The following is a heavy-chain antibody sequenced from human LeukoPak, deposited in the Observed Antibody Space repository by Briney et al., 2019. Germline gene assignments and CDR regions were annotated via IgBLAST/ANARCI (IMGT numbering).Heavy chain of an antibody. CDR3: ARWVNNCGNGCYFDY. Sequence: PGGSLTLSCAASGFTVSSNYMPGVRQAPGKGLDWVSGIYRGGNTYYSDSVTGRFTISRDNSRNTVYLQMNSLRAEDTAVYYCARWVNNCGNGCYFDYWGQGILVTVSS. D-gene: IGHD2-21*01. CDR1: GFTVSSNY. CDR2: IYRGGNT. V-gene: IGHV3-66*01. J-gene: IGHJ4*02.